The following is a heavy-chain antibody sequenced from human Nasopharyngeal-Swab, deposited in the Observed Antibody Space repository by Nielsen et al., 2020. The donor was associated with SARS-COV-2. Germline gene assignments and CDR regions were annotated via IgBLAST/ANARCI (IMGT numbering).Heavy chain of an antibody. CDR2: MNPNSGNT. CDR3: ARGNGYSGSYYWFDP. V-gene: IGHV1-8*01. D-gene: IGHD1-26*01. J-gene: IGHJ5*02. CDR1: GYTFTSYD. Sequence: ASVKDSCKASGYTFTSYDINWVRQATGQGLEWMGWMNPNSGNTGYAQKFQGRVTMTRNTSISTAYMELSSLRSEDTAVYYCARGNGYSGSYYWFDPWGQGTLVTVSS.